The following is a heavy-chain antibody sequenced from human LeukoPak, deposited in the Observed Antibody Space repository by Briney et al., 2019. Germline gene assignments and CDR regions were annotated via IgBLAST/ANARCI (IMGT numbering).Heavy chain of an antibody. J-gene: IGHJ3*02. CDR3: ARDKKAPYYYDSARGAFDI. Sequence: GRSLRLSCAASGFAFSSYGMHWVRQAPGKGLEWVAVIWYDGSNKYYADSVKGRFTISRDNSKNTLYLQMNSLRAEDTAVYYCARDKKAPYYYDSARGAFDIWGQGTMVTVSS. D-gene: IGHD3-22*01. CDR2: IWYDGSNK. V-gene: IGHV3-33*08. CDR1: GFAFSSYG.